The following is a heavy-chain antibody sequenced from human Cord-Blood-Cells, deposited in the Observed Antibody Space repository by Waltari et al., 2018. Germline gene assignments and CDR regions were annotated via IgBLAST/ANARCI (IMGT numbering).Heavy chain of an antibody. D-gene: IGHD5-12*01. CDR1: GGSFSGYY. V-gene: IGHV4-34*01. CDR3: ARGEGSGYDDY. J-gene: IGHJ4*02. Sequence: QVQLQQWGAGLLKPSETLSLTCAVYGGSFSGYYWSWIRQPPGKGLEWIGEINHSGSTNYNPSLKSRVTISVDTSKNQFSLKLSSVTAADTAVYYCARGEGSGYDDYWGQGTLVTVSS. CDR2: INHSGST.